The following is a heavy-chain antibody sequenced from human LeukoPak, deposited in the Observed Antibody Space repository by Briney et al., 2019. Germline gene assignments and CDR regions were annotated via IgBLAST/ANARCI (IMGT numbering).Heavy chain of an antibody. D-gene: IGHD6-13*01. CDR3: AKGVAAAGRRVEYFQH. Sequence: PGRSLRLSCAASGFTFDDYAMHWVRQAPGKGLEWVSGISWNSGSIGYADSVKGRFTISRDNAKNSLYLQMNSLRAEDTALYYCAKGVAAAGRRVEYFQHWGQGTLVTVSS. V-gene: IGHV3-9*01. CDR1: GFTFDDYA. CDR2: ISWNSGSI. J-gene: IGHJ1*01.